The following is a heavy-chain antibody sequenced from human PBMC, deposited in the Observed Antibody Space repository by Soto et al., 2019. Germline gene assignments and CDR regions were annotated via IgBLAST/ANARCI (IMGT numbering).Heavy chain of an antibody. CDR2: FDPEDGET. D-gene: IGHD6-6*01. V-gene: IGHV1-24*01. Sequence: AASVKVSCKVSGYTLTELSMHWVRQAPGKGLEWMGGFDPEDGETIYAQKFQGRVTMTEDTSTDTAYMELSSLRSEDTAVYYCATVPSRYYYYGMDVWGQGTTVTVSS. CDR1: GYTLTELS. J-gene: IGHJ6*02. CDR3: ATVPSRYYYYGMDV.